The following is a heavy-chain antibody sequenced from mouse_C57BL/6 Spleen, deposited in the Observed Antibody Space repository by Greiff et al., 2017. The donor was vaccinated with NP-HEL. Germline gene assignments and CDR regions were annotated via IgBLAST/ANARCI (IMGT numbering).Heavy chain of an antibody. CDR3: ARPDGYGYSMDY. CDR1: GFTFSDYG. J-gene: IGHJ4*01. D-gene: IGHD2-3*01. V-gene: IGHV5-15*01. Sequence: EVKLVESGGGLVQPGGSLKLSCAASGFTFSDYGMAWVRQAPRKGPEWVAFISNLAYSIYYADTVTGRFTISRENAKNSLYLEMSSLRSDDTAMYYCARPDGYGYSMDYWGQVTSVTVSS. CDR2: ISNLAYSI.